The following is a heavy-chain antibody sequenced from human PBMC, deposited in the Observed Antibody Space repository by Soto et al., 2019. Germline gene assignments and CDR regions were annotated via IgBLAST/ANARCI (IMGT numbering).Heavy chain of an antibody. J-gene: IGHJ6*02. D-gene: IGHD3-10*01. V-gene: IGHV1-46*01. CDR3: ARGGDGYKYYARYCYGKDV. Sequence: ASVKVSCKASGYTFTSYYMHWVRQAPGQGLEWMGIINPSGGSTSYAQKFQGRVTMTRDTSTSTVYMELSSLRSEDTAVYYCARGGDGYKYYARYCYGKDVWGQGTTVTVSS. CDR1: GYTFTSYY. CDR2: INPSGGST.